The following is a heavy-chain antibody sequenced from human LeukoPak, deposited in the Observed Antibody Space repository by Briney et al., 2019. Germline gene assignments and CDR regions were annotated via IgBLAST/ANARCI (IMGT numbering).Heavy chain of an antibody. J-gene: IGHJ4*02. D-gene: IGHD2-15*01. CDR2: MYLGDSET. CDR3: ARHGARQIAATARFDY. V-gene: IGHV5-51*01. Sequence: GESLQISCQGSGFTFTKYWIGWVRQMPGKGLEWMGIMYLGDSETRYSPSFQGQVTISADKSISTAYLQWNSLKASDTAMYYCARHGARQIAATARFDYWGQGTLVTVSS. CDR1: GFTFTKYW.